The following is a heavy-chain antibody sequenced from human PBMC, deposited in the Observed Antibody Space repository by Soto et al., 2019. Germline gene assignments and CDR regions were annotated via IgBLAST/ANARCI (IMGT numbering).Heavy chain of an antibody. CDR2: IYYSGST. Sequence: QLRLQESGPGLVKPSETLSLTCTVSGGSISSSTYYWGWIRQPPGKGLEWIGSIYYSGSTYYNPSLQSRVTISVDTSKNQFSLKLSSVTAADTAVYYCASSSSFNWFDPWGQGTLVTVSS. CDR1: GGSISSSTYY. V-gene: IGHV4-39*01. D-gene: IGHD6-13*01. J-gene: IGHJ5*02. CDR3: ASSSSFNWFDP.